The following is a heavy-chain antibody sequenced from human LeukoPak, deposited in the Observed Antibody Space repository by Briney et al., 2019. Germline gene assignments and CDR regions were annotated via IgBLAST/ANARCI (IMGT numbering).Heavy chain of an antibody. Sequence: GGSLRLSCAASGFTISSYAMSWVRQAPGKGLEWVSAISGSGGSTYHADSVKGRITISRDNSKNTLYLQMNSLRAEDTAVYYCARRVATYYFDYWGQGTLVTVSS. CDR2: ISGSGGST. V-gene: IGHV3-23*01. CDR3: ARRVATYYFDY. CDR1: GFTISSYA. J-gene: IGHJ4*02. D-gene: IGHD5-12*01.